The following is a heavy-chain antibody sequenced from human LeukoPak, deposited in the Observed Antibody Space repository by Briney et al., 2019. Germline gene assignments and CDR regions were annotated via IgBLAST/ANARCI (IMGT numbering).Heavy chain of an antibody. D-gene: IGHD6-19*01. V-gene: IGHV3-49*03. CDR1: GFTFGDYL. CDR2: ISGGTT. J-gene: IGHJ4*02. CDR3: SRGSGWLSVY. Sequence: PGGSLRLSCTASGFTFGDYLMSWFRQAPGKGLEWIGFISGGTTEYAASVKGRFTISRDDPTSIAYLQMNSLTTEDTAVYYRSRGSGWLSVYWGQGTLVTVSS.